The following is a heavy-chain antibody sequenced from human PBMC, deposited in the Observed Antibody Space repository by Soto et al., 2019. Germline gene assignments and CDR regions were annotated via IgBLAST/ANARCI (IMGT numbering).Heavy chain of an antibody. Sequence: EVQLVESGGGLVQPGRSLRLSCAASGFNVSSNYMNWVRQAPGKGLQWVSLIYSSDNSGSAFYAGSVTGRFAISRDESKNTSDLQMNGLRVEDTAGYYCAVDIYGDWALDYWGQGTLVTVSS. V-gene: IGHV3-53*04. D-gene: IGHD4-17*01. CDR1: GFNVSSNY. CDR3: AVDIYGDWALDY. J-gene: IGHJ4*02. CDR2: IYSSDNSGSA.